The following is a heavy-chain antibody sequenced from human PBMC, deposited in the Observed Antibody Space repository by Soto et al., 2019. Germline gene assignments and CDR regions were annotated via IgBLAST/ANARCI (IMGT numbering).Heavy chain of an antibody. J-gene: IGHJ4*02. CDR1: GGSIDNNGYS. D-gene: IGHD6-19*01. Sequence: SETLSLTCTVSGGSIDNNGYSWTWIPQRPGGGLEWLGSNNYRADTYYTPSLRSRITISLDTSQDQFSLWLTSVTAADTAIYYCARGGSGWKALNYFDSWGQGILVTVSS. V-gene: IGHV4-31*03. CDR2: NNYRADT. CDR3: ARGGSGWKALNYFDS.